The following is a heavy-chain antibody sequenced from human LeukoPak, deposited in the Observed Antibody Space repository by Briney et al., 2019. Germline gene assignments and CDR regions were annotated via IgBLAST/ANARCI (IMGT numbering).Heavy chain of an antibody. V-gene: IGHV3-9*01. D-gene: IGHD3-10*01. CDR1: GFTFDDYG. Sequence: GGSLRLSCAASGFTFDDYGMHWVRQLPGKGLEWVSGINWKSDSIAYAVSVRGRFTISRDNAKNALYLQMNNLRADDTALYYCARARGETTSYYFYLDVWGRGTTVTASS. CDR2: INWKSDSI. J-gene: IGHJ6*03. CDR3: ARARGETTSYYFYLDV.